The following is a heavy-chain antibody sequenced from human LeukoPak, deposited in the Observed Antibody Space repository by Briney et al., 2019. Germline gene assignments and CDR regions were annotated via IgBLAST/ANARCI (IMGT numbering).Heavy chain of an antibody. D-gene: IGHD5-12*01. CDR1: GFTFSSYS. J-gene: IGHJ4*02. Sequence: GGSLRLSCAASGFTFSSYSMNWVRQAPGKGLEWVSSISSSSSYIYYADSVKGRFTISRDNSKNTLYLQMNSLRAEDTAVYYCAKDRGYSGSPLGDYWGQGTLVTVSS. V-gene: IGHV3-21*04. CDR3: AKDRGYSGSPLGDY. CDR2: ISSSSSYI.